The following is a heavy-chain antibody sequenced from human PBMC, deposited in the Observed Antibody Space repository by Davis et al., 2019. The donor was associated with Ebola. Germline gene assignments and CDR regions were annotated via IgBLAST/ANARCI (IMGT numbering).Heavy chain of an antibody. V-gene: IGHV4-59*01. D-gene: IGHD5-12*01. CDR3: ARDVAPFGMDV. CDR1: GGSISGDY. Sequence: MPSETLSLTCTVSGGSISGDYWSWIRQPPGKGLEWIGYIYYSGSTNYNPSLKSRVTISVDTSKNQFSLKLSSVTAADTAVYYCARDVAPFGMDVWGQGTTVTVSS. CDR2: IYYSGST. J-gene: IGHJ6*02.